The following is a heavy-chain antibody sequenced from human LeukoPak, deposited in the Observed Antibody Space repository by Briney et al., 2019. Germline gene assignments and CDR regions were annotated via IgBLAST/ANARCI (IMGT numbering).Heavy chain of an antibody. D-gene: IGHD2-15*01. CDR1: GFTFSSYS. V-gene: IGHV3-21*01. CDR3: ARELISSTSLDY. Sequence: PGGSLRLSCAASGFTFSSYSMNWVRQSPGRGLEWVSSISSSSGYIYYADSVKGRFTISRDNAKSSLYLQMNSLRAEDTAVYYCARELISSTSLDYWGQGTLVTVSS. CDR2: ISSSSGYI. J-gene: IGHJ4*02.